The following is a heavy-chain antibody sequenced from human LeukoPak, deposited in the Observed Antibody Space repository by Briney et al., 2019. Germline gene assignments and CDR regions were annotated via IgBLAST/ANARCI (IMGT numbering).Heavy chain of an antibody. CDR1: GYTFTTSA. Sequence: ASVKVSCKASGYTFTTSAMNWVRQAPGQGLEWMGWINTNSGIPTYAQGFTGRFVFSVDTSVNTAYLKISSLKAEDTAVYYCARVPFVVMGDTANWLDPWGQGTPVTVSS. J-gene: IGHJ5*02. V-gene: IGHV7-4-1*02. D-gene: IGHD2-15*01. CDR3: ARVPFVVMGDTANWLDP. CDR2: INTNSGIP.